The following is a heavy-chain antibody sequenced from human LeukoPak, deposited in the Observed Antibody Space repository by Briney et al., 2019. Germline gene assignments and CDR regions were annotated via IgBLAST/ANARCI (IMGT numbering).Heavy chain of an antibody. CDR3: ARDGGSGSYYFDY. CDR1: GFTFTISA. D-gene: IGHD3-10*01. J-gene: IGHJ4*02. V-gene: IGHV1-18*01. CDR2: ISAYNGNT. Sequence: GASVKVSFKASGFTFTISAVQWVRQARGQRLEWMGWISAYNGNTNYAQKLQGRATMTTDTSTSTAYMELRGLRSDDTAVYYCARDGGSGSYYFDYWGQGTLVTVSS.